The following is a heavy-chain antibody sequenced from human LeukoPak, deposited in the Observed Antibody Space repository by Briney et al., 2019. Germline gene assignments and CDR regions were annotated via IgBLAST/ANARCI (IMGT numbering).Heavy chain of an antibody. CDR2: ISSSSSYI. CDR1: GFTFSSYS. J-gene: IGHJ6*02. D-gene: IGHD3-3*01. CDR3: ARDNYDFWSGYYTYYHYGMDV. V-gene: IGHV3-21*01. Sequence: GGSLRLSCAASGFTFSSYSMNWVRQAPGKGLEWVSSISSSSSYIYYADSVKGRFTISRDNAKNSLYLQMNSLRAEDTAVYYCARDNYDFWSGYYTYYHYGMDVWGQGTTVTVSS.